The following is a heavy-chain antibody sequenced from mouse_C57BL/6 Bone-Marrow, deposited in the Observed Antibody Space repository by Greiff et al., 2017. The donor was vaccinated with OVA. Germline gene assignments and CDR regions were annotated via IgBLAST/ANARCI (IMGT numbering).Heavy chain of an antibody. CDR2: ISNGGGYT. D-gene: IGHD1-1*01. CDR3: ASYRAVVATVEFAD. Sequence: EVKLVESGGGLVKPGGSLKLSCAASGFTFSSYAMSWVRQTPEKRLEWVAYISNGGGYTYYPDTVKGRFTISRDNAKNNLYLQMSHLKSEDTAVYYIASYRAVVATVEFADWGQGTLVTVS. J-gene: IGHJ3*01. CDR1: GFTFSSYA. V-gene: IGHV5-4*03.